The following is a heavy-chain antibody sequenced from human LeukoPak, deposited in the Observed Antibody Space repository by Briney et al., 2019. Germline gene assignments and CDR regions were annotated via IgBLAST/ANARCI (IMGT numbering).Heavy chain of an antibody. D-gene: IGHD6-6*01. CDR1: GFTFSNYD. CDR3: ARESSPSWYFDL. Sequence: GGSLRLSCAAPGFTFSNYDMTWVRQAPGKGLEWVSAISDSGGSTYYADSVKGRFTVSRDNPKNTLYLQMNSLRAEDTAVYYCARESSPSWYFDLWGRGTLVTVSS. V-gene: IGHV3-23*01. J-gene: IGHJ2*01. CDR2: ISDSGGST.